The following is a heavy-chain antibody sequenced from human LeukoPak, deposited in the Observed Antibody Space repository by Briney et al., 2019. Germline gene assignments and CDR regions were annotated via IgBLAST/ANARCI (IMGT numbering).Heavy chain of an antibody. J-gene: IGHJ4*02. CDR3: ARDLNDVYYSSGRYGY. D-gene: IGHD3-10*01. V-gene: IGHV1-18*01. CDR1: GYTFTSYG. CDR2: ISAYNGNT. Sequence: ASVKVSCKASGYTFTSYGISWVRQAPGQGLEWMGWISAYNGNTNYAQKLQGRVTMTTDTSTSTAYMELRGLRSDDTAVYYCARDLNDVYYSSGRYGYWGQGTLVTVSS.